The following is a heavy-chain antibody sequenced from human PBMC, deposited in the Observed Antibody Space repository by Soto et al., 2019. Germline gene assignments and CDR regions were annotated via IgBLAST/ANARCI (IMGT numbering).Heavy chain of an antibody. Sequence: GGSLRLSCAVSGFTFTNYAMSWVRQAPGKGLEWVSAIGGSGGSTFYADSVKGRFTISRDNSKNTLYLQMNSLRAEDTAVYYCAKAKGVQVFDSWGQGTLVTVSS. CDR2: IGGSGGST. CDR3: AKAKGVQVFDS. V-gene: IGHV3-23*01. CDR1: GFTFTNYA. J-gene: IGHJ4*02. D-gene: IGHD1-1*01.